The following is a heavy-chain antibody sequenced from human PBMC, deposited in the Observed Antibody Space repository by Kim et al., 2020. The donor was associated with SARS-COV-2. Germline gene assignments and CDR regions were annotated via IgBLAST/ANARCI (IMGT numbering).Heavy chain of an antibody. J-gene: IGHJ2*01. CDR3: ARTRYCSGGSCRSNKSNWYFDL. CDR2: INHSGST. V-gene: IGHV4-34*01. D-gene: IGHD2-15*01. CDR1: GGSFSGYY. Sequence: SETLSLTCAVYGGSFSGYYWSWIRQPPGKGLEWIGEINHSGSTNYNPSLKSRVTISVDTSKNQFSLKLSSVTAADTAVYYCARTRYCSGGSCRSNKSNWYFDLWGRGTLVTVSS.